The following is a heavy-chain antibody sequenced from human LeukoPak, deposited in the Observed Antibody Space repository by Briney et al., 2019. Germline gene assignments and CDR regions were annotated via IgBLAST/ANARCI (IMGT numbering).Heavy chain of an antibody. CDR3: VKRSRDGYNSPLDN. V-gene: IGHV3-23*01. D-gene: IGHD5-24*01. CDR1: GFTFSSYA. CDR2: ISGSGGET. J-gene: IGHJ4*02. Sequence: GGSLRLSCAASGFTFSSYAMNWVRQAPGKGLEWVSQISGSGGETYYADSVKGRFTISRDNTENTLYLQMNSLRAEDTAVYYCVKRSRDGYNSPLDNWGQGTLVTVSS.